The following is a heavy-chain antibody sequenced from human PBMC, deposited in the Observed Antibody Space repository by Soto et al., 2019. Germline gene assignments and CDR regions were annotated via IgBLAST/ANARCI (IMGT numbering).Heavy chain of an antibody. V-gene: IGHV4-34*01. D-gene: IGHD3-22*01. Sequence: ETLSLTCAVYGGSFSGHSWTWIRRSPGKGLEWIGDINHSGRVNYSPSLKSRVTISLDTSKNQFSLTLSAVTAADTAMYYCSTRAYDTNGYYRFDPWGQGTLVTVSS. CDR1: GGSFSGHS. CDR2: INHSGRV. CDR3: STRAYDTNGYYRFDP. J-gene: IGHJ5*01.